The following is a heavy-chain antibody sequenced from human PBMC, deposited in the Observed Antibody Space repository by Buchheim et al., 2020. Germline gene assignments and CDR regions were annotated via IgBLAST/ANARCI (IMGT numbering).Heavy chain of an antibody. CDR2: ISYDGSNK. V-gene: IGHV3-30-3*01. CDR3: ARGVAARPPYYYGMDV. Sequence: QVQLVESGGGVVQPGRSLRLSCAASGFTFSSYAMHWVRQAPGKGLEWVAVISYDGSNKYYADHVKGRFTISRDNSNNTLYMQMNSLRAEDTAVYYCARGVAARPPYYYGMDVWGQGTT. D-gene: IGHD6-6*01. J-gene: IGHJ6*02. CDR1: GFTFSSYA.